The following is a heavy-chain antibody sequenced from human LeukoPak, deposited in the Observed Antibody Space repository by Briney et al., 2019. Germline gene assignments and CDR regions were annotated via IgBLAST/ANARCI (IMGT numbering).Heavy chain of an antibody. V-gene: IGHV3-20*04. D-gene: IGHD6-19*01. Sequence: GGSLRLSCAASGFTFDDYGMSWVRQAPGKGLEWVSGINWNGGSTGYADSVKGRFTISRDNAKNSLYLQMNSLRAEDTALYYCAREGIAVAGTVDYYYMDVWGKGTTVTVSS. CDR3: AREGIAVAGTVDYYYMDV. CDR2: INWNGGST. CDR1: GFTFDDYG. J-gene: IGHJ6*03.